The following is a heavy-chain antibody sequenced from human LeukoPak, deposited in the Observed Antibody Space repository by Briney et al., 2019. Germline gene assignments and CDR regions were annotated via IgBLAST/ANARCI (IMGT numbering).Heavy chain of an antibody. CDR1: GGSFSGYY. CDR2: INHSGST. CDR3: ARGDIWTKFDY. D-gene: IGHD3-9*01. Sequence: SETLSLTCAVYGGSFSGYYWSWIRQPPGKGLEWIGEINHSGSTNYNPSLKSRVTISVDTSKNQFSLKLSSVTAADTAVYYCARGDIWTKFDYWGQGTLVSVST. J-gene: IGHJ4*02. V-gene: IGHV4-34*01.